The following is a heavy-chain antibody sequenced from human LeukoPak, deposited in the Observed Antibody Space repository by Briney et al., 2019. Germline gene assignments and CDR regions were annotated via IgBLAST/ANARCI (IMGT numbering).Heavy chain of an antibody. CDR2: IKEDGSEK. CDR1: GFTFSSYW. J-gene: IGHJ3*02. D-gene: IGHD3-10*01. V-gene: IGHV3-7*03. CDR3: ARLHSAVYYGDAFDI. Sequence: GGSLRLSCAVSGFTFSSYWMTWVRQAPGKGLEWVAKIKEDGSEKYYVDSVKGRFTVSRDNVKNSLFLQMNSLRVDDTAAYYCARLHSAVYYGDAFDIWGQGTMVTVSS.